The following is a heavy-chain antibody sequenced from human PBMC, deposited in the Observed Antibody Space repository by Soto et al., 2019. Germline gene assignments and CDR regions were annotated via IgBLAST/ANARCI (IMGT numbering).Heavy chain of an antibody. CDR1: GGSFGGYY. CDR2: INHSGST. CDR3: ARGLGYSYGHRPLDY. D-gene: IGHD5-18*01. J-gene: IGHJ4*02. V-gene: IGHV4-34*01. Sequence: QVQLQQWGAGLLKPSETLSLTCAVYGGSFGGYYWISIRQPPGKGLEWIGEINHSGSTNYIPSLKSRVTISVDTSKNQFSLKLSSVTAAGTAVYYCARGLGYSYGHRPLDYWGQGTLVTVSS.